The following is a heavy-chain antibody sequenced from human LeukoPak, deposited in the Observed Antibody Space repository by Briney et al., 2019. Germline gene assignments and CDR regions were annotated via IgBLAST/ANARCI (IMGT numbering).Heavy chain of an antibody. D-gene: IGHD6-19*01. CDR3: TTNRMEAVTSWV. J-gene: IGHJ4*02. Sequence: GGSLRLSCVASGFTLGNYALHWARQAPGKGLEYVSAISRNGENIYYAKSVKGRFTISRDNSKNTLYLQMSSLKTEDTAVYYCTTNRMEAVTSWVWGQGTLVTVS. CDR1: GFTLGNYA. CDR2: ISRNGENI. V-gene: IGHV3-64*01.